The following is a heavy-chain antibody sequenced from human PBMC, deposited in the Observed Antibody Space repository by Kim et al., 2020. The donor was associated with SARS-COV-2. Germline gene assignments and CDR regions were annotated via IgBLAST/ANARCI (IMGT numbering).Heavy chain of an antibody. CDR2: ISGGSNTI. J-gene: IGHJ4*02. Sequence: GGSLRLSCAASGFTFSSFSMNWVRLAPGKGLEWISYISGGSNTIDYADSVKGRFTISRDNAKNSLYLQMNSLRGEDTAIYYCARDLNYAFDYWGQGPWSPSPQ. CDR3: ARDLNYAFDY. V-gene: IGHV3-48*01. D-gene: IGHD1-7*01. CDR1: GFTFSSFS.